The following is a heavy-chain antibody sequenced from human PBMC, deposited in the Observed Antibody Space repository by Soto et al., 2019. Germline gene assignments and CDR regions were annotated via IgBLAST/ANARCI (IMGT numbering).Heavy chain of an antibody. J-gene: IGHJ5*02. CDR1: GGSIPSGSYY. D-gene: IGHD4-17*01. CDR3: ARVLYGEYGWFDP. Sequence: QVQLQESGPGLVKPSQTLSLTCTVSGGSIPSGSYYWSWIRQHPGKGLEWIGYIYYSGNTYYNPSLKSRVSISIDTSKNQFSLKLSSVIAADTAVYFCARVLYGEYGWFDPWGQGTLVSVSS. CDR2: IYYSGNT. V-gene: IGHV4-31*03.